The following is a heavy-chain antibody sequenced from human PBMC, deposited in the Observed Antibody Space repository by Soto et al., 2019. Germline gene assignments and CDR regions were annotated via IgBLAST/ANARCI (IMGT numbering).Heavy chain of an antibody. J-gene: IGHJ4*02. CDR1: GGSFSGYY. D-gene: IGHD6-19*01. CDR3: ARIGRPRGYSSGCYKGPPDY. Sequence: QVQLQQWGAGLLKPSETLSLTCAVYGGSFSGYYWSWIRQPPGKGLEWIGEINHSGSTNYNPSLKSRVTISVDTSMNQFSLKLSSVTAADTAVYYCARIGRPRGYSSGCYKGPPDYWGQGTLVTVSS. CDR2: INHSGST. V-gene: IGHV4-34*01.